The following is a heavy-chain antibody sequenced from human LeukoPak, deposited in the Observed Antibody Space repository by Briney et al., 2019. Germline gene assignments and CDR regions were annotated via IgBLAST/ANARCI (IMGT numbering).Heavy chain of an antibody. D-gene: IGHD6-6*01. CDR3: ARVYSSWYLDY. J-gene: IGHJ4*02. CDR1: GGSFSSYY. V-gene: IGHV4-59*08. Sequence: PSETLSLTCTVSGGSFSSYYWTWIRQPPGKGLEWIGYIDHSGSTNYNPSLKSRVTISVDTSKNQFSLKLSSVTAADTAVCYCARVYSSWYLDYWGQGTLVTVSS. CDR2: IDHSGST.